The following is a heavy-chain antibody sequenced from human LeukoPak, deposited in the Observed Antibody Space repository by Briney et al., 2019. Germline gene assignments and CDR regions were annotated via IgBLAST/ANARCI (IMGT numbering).Heavy chain of an antibody. Sequence: ASVKVSCKASGYTFTSYYMHWVRQAPGQGLEWMGIINPSGGSTSYAQKFQGRVTMTRDMSTSTVYMELSSLRSEDTAVYYCARGRSDDSSGYYFDYWGQGTLVTVSS. CDR1: GYTFTSYY. CDR2: INPSGGST. J-gene: IGHJ4*02. CDR3: ARGRSDDSSGYYFDY. D-gene: IGHD3-22*01. V-gene: IGHV1-46*01.